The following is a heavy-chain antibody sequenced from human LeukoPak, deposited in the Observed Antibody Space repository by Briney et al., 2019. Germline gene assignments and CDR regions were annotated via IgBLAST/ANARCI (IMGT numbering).Heavy chain of an antibody. V-gene: IGHV3-66*01. J-gene: IGHJ4*02. CDR2: IFRGDGT. CDR3: VKEVPVSTIYD. Sequence: GGSLRLSCVASGFIVSTNYMSWVRQAPGRGVEWVAVIFRGDGTYHADSVKGRFTISRDASKNTVYLHMNSLTAEDTAIYYCVKEVPVSTIYDWGQGVLVTVSS. D-gene: IGHD1-1*01. CDR1: GFIVSTNY.